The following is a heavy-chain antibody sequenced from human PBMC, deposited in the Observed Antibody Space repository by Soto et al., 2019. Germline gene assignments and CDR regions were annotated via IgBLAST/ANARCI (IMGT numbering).Heavy chain of an antibody. CDR3: ARDIVATIAGGGY. CDR2: IIPILGSA. Sequence: ASVKVSCKASGGTFSSYTISWVRQAPGQGLEWMGRIIPILGSAAYAQTFQDRVTMTRDTSMTTVYMELSSLRSDDTAVYYCARDIVATIAGGGYWGQGALVTVSS. J-gene: IGHJ4*02. V-gene: IGHV1-69*08. CDR1: GGTFSSYT. D-gene: IGHD5-12*01.